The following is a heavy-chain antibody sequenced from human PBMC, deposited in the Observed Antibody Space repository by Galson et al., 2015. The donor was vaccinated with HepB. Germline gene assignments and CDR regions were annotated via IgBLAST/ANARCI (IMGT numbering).Heavy chain of an antibody. CDR3: AKGGPGIAVAATWPFDY. D-gene: IGHD6-19*01. CDR1: GFTFSSYA. J-gene: IGHJ4*02. V-gene: IGHV3-23*01. Sequence: SLRLSCAASGFTFSSYAMSWVRQAPGKGLEWVSAISGSGGSTYYADSVKGRFTISRDNSKDTLYLQMNSLRAEDTAVYYCAKGGPGIAVAATWPFDYWGQGTLVTVSS. CDR2: ISGSGGST.